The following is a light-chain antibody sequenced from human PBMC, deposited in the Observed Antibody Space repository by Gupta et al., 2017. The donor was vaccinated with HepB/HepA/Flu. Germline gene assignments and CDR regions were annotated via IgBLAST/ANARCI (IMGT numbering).Light chain of an antibody. CDR3: QQSYSTLRT. CDR1: KSISSY. J-gene: IGKJ1*01. V-gene: IGKV1-39*01. Sequence: DIQMTQSPSSLSASVGDRVTITCRASKSISSYLNWYQQKPGKAPKLLIYAASSLQSGAPSRFSGSGSGTDFTLTISSLQPEDFATYYCQQSYSTLRTFGQGTKVEIK. CDR2: AAS.